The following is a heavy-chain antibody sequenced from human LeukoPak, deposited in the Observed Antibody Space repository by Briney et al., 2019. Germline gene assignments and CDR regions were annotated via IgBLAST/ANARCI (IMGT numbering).Heavy chain of an antibody. CDR1: GDSISSYY. CDR3: AKGSDQLLYGVYFDY. D-gene: IGHD2-2*02. V-gene: IGHV3-23*01. J-gene: IGHJ4*02. Sequence: SSETLSLTCTVSGDSISSYYWSWIRQPPGKGLEWVSAISGSGGSTYYADSVKGRFTISRDNSKNTLYLQMNSLRAEDTAVYYCAKGSDQLLYGVYFDYWGQGTLVTVSS. CDR2: ISGSGGST.